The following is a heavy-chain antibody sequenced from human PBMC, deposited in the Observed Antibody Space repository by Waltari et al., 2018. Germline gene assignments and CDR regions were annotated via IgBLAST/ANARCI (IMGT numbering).Heavy chain of an antibody. CDR1: GGSIHTNNYY. J-gene: IGHJ5*02. CDR3: ARLPRYDFWT. CDR2: VYYTGSA. D-gene: IGHD3-3*01. V-gene: IGHV4-39*01. Sequence: QLQLQESGPGLVKPSATLSLTCTVSGGSIHTNNYYWGWFRQPPGKGLEWIANVYYTGSASYNPPLKSRVTVSVDTSKSLFSLRLSSVTAADTAVYYCARLPRYDFWTWGQGTLVTVSS.